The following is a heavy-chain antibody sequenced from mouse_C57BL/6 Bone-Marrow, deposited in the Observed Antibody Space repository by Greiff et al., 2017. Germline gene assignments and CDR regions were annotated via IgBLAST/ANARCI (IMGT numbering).Heavy chain of an antibody. CDR3: ANPPDYSGSSQFAY. V-gene: IGHV14-3*01. CDR2: IDPANGNT. Sequence: VQLQQSVAELVRPGASVKLSCTASGFNIKNTYMHWVKQRPEQGLEWIGRIDPANGNTKYAPKFQGKATITADTSSNTAYLQLSSLTSEDTAIYYVANPPDYSGSSQFAYWGQGTLVTVSA. J-gene: IGHJ3*01. D-gene: IGHD1-1*01. CDR1: GFNIKNTY.